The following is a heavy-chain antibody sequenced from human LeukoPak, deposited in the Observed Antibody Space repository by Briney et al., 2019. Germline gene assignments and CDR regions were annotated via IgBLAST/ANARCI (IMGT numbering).Heavy chain of an antibody. Sequence: GGSLRLSCAASGFTFSSYAMHWVRQASGKGLEWVAVISYDGSNKYYADSVKGRFTISRDNSKNTLYLQMNSLRAEDTAVYYCARGPGYSSSWYLVGFYYGMDVWGQGTTVTVSS. CDR1: GFTFSSYA. V-gene: IGHV3-30-3*01. CDR2: ISYDGSNK. D-gene: IGHD6-13*01. J-gene: IGHJ6*02. CDR3: ARGPGYSSSWYLVGFYYGMDV.